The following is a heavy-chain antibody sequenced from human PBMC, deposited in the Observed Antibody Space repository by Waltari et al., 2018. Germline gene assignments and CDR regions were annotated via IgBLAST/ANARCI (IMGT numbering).Heavy chain of an antibody. CDR3: ARGGLYGQQLLESAFEI. J-gene: IGHJ3*02. CDR2: ISPMFGTA. V-gene: IGHV1-69*05. Sequence: QVQLVQSGAELKKPGSSVKVSCKVSGGCFSTHAITWGRQAPGQGLEGMGVISPMFGTANYAQKIQDRVTINTDESMTTAYMHLSSLTSDDTAVYYCARGGLYGQQLLESAFEIWGQGTKVTVSS. D-gene: IGHD6-13*01. CDR1: GGCFSTHA.